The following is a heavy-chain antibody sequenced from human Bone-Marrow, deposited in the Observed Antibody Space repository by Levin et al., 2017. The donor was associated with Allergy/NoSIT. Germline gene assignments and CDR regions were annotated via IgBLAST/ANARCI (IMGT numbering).Heavy chain of an antibody. CDR1: GDTFNTYA. J-gene: IGHJ4*02. CDR2: ISVSSGNT. D-gene: IGHD1-1*01. V-gene: IGHV1-18*01. Sequence: ASVKVSCKASGDTFNTYAISWVRQAPGQGLEWMGWISVSSGNTVYSQRLQGRLTMTIDTSTTTAYLEVRSLRSDDTAIYYCATFGGTSGTTRSLDYWGQGTLVTVSS. CDR3: ATFGGTSGTTRSLDY.